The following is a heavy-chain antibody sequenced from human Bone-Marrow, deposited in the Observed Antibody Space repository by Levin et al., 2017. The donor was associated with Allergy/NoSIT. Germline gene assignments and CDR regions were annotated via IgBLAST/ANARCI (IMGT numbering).Heavy chain of an antibody. CDR1: GFTFSSYW. D-gene: IGHD3-16*02. CDR2: INSDGSST. CDR3: ARQALAYGEYVWGSYRYTIDAFDI. V-gene: IGHV3-74*01. J-gene: IGHJ3*02. Sequence: SCAASGFTFSSYWMHWVRQAPGKGLVWVSRINSDGSSTSYADSVKGRFTISRDNAKNTLYLQMNSLRAEDTAVYYCARQALAYGEYVWGSYRYTIDAFDIWGQGTMVTVSS.